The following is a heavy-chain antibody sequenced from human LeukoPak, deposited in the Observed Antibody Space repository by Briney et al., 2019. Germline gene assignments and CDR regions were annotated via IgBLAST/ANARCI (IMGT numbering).Heavy chain of an antibody. D-gene: IGHD3-22*01. CDR2: ISGSGGIT. V-gene: IGHV3-23*01. CDR1: GFTFSSYA. J-gene: IGHJ4*02. CDR3: ARDYYDSSGYYGY. Sequence: GGSLKLSCAASGFTFSSYAMTWVRQAPGKGLEWVSSISGSGGITYYADSLKGRFTISRDNSKNTLYLQMNSLRAEDTAVYYCARDYYDSSGYYGYWGQGTLVTVSS.